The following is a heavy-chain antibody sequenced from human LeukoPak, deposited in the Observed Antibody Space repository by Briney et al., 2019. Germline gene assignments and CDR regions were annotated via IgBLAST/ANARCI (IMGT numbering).Heavy chain of an antibody. J-gene: IGHJ4*02. D-gene: IGHD3-22*01. CDR2: IYRDGST. V-gene: IGHV3-53*05. CDR3: AREGRSYDSSGYYDY. CDR1: GFTVSSSY. Sequence: AGGSLRLSCAASGFTVSSSYMSWVRQAPGKGLEWVSVIYRDGSTYNAGSVKGRFTISRDNSKNTLYLQMNSLRVEDTAVYYCAREGRSYDSSGYYDYWGQGTLVTVSS.